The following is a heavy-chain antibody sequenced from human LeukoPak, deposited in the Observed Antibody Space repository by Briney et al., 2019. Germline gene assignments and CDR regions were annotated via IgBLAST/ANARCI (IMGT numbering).Heavy chain of an antibody. V-gene: IGHV1-2*02. CDR2: INPKSDGT. Sequence: ASVKVSCKASGYTFSGYYMHWVPQAPGQGLEGMGEINPKSDGTKYAQKFQGRVTMTRDTSISTAYMELSRLRFADTAVYYCASGSSFDSSGRGFDYWGQGTLVTVSS. J-gene: IGHJ4*02. CDR1: GYTFSGYY. D-gene: IGHD3-22*01. CDR3: ASGSSFDSSGRGFDY.